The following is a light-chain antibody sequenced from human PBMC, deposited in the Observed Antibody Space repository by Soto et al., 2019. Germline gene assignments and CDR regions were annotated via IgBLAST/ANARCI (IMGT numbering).Light chain of an antibody. V-gene: IGKV1-5*01. CDR1: QSISSW. CDR2: DAS. Sequence: DIQMTQSPSSLSASVEDRVIITCRASQSISSWLAWFQQKPGKAPKLLIYDASSLESGVPSRFSGSGSGTEFALTISRLQTDDFATYYCQQYNSYSGTFGQGTK. CDR3: QQYNSYSGT. J-gene: IGKJ1*01.